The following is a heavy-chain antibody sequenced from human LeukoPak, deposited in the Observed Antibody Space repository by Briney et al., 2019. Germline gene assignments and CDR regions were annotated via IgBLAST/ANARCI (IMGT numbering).Heavy chain of an antibody. CDR2: ISGSGGST. Sequence: GGSLRLSCAASGFTFRSYAMSWVRQAPVKGLEWVSGISGSGGSTYYADSVKGRFTISRDNSKNTLYLQMNSLRAEDTAVYYCAKEGGDYIFDYFDYWGQGTLVTVSS. CDR1: GFTFRSYA. J-gene: IGHJ4*02. V-gene: IGHV3-23*01. CDR3: AKEGGDYIFDYFDY. D-gene: IGHD4-17*01.